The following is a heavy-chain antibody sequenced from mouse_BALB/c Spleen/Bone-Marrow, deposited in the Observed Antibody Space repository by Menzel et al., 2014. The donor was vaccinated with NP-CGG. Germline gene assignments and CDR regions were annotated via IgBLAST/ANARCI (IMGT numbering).Heavy chain of an antibody. CDR1: GYTFSSSC. CDR2: INPGNGGT. CDR3: ARSEGYNAMDY. Sequence: VQLQQSGPELVKPGASVKISCKASGYTFSSSCMSWVKQRPGQGLEWIGRINPGNGGTNYNGKFKVKATLTADKSSSTAYMQLSSLTSEDSAVYFCARSEGYNAMDYWGQGTLVTVSS. V-gene: IGHV1-82*01. J-gene: IGHJ4*01.